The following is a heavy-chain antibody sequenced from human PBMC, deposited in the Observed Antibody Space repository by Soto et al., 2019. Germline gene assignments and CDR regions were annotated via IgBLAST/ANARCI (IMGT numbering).Heavy chain of an antibody. CDR3: ARGASGSPLHFDY. CDR2: ISGSGGST. V-gene: IGHV3-23*01. D-gene: IGHD1-26*01. Sequence: GGSLRLSCAASGFTFSSYAMSWVRQAPGKGLEWVSAISGSGGSTYYADSVKGRFTISRDAKNSLYLQMNSLRAEDTAVYYCARGASGSPLHFDYWRQGTLVTVSS. CDR1: GFTFSSYA. J-gene: IGHJ4*02.